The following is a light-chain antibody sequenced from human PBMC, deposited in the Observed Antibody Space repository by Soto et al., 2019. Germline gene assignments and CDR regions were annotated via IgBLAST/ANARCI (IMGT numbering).Light chain of an antibody. CDR3: QQYCSSPLT. CDR1: QRVSSSY. CDR2: GAS. J-gene: IGKJ4*01. V-gene: IGKV3-20*01. Sequence: EIVLTQSPGTLSLSPGERAALSCRASQRVSSSYLAWYQQKPGQAPRLLIYGASSRATDIPDRFSGSGSGTDFTLTISRLEPEDFAVYYCQQYCSSPLTFGGGTTVEIK.